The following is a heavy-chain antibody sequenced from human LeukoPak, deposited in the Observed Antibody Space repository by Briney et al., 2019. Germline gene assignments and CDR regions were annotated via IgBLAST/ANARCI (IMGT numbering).Heavy chain of an antibody. D-gene: IGHD1-26*01. Sequence: ASVKVSCKASGYTFRNNGISWVRQAPGQGLEWMGWIRVDSGHTNYAQKFQGRVTMTRGTFTRTVYMELRSLTSDDTAVYYCARDRSNSDYWGQGTLVTVSS. CDR1: GYTFRNNG. CDR2: IRVDSGHT. V-gene: IGHV1-18*01. J-gene: IGHJ4*02. CDR3: ARDRSNSDY.